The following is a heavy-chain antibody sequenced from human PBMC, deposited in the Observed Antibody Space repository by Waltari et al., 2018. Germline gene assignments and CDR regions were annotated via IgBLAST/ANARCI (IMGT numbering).Heavy chain of an antibody. D-gene: IGHD6-19*01. J-gene: IGHJ4*02. V-gene: IGHV4-34*01. CDR3: ARREGYRIAVAGTVDY. Sequence: QVQLQPWGAGLLKPSETLSLTCAVYGGSFSGYYWSWIRQPPGKGLEWIGEINHSGSTNYNPSLKSRVTISVDTSKNQFSLKLSSVTAADTAVYYCARREGYRIAVAGTVDYWGQGTLVTVSS. CDR1: GGSFSGYY. CDR2: INHSGST.